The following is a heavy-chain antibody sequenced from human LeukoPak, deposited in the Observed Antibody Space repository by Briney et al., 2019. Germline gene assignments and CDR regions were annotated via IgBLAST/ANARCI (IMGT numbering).Heavy chain of an antibody. CDR3: AREVGSGSFDY. D-gene: IGHD3-10*01. J-gene: IGHJ4*02. Sequence: GGSLRLSCAASGFTFSSYSMNWVRQAPGKGLEWVSYISSSSSTIYYADSVKGRFTISRDNAKNSLYLQMNGLRDEDTAVYYCAREVGSGSFDYWGQGTLVTVSS. CDR2: ISSSSSTI. CDR1: GFTFSSYS. V-gene: IGHV3-48*02.